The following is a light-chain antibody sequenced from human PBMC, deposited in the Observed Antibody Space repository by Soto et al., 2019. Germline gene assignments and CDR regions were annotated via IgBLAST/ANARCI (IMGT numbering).Light chain of an antibody. CDR3: QQYGSSQFT. J-gene: IGKJ3*01. CDR2: DTS. CDR1: QSLNSNY. V-gene: IGKV3-20*01. Sequence: EIVLMQSPGTLSLSPGEVTTLSCTSSQSLNSNYLAWYQQKPGKAPTVLIFDTSRRATCVTDRFSGSGSGTDFTLTISRLEPDDFAVYYCQQYGSSQFTFGPGTKVNIK.